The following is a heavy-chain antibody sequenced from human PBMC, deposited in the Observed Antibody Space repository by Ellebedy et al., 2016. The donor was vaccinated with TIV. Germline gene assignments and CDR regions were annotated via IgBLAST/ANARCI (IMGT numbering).Heavy chain of an antibody. Sequence: MPSETLSLTCAVSGDSINSDSYFWGWVRQPPGKGLEWIGSISYTGRTYYNPALESRVTISVDTSKDQFSLRLSSATAADTSVYYCTRGLPGKVGSLGILPPPWFDAWGQGTLVTVSS. CDR1: GDSINSDSYF. CDR3: TRGLPGKVGSLGILPPPWFDA. V-gene: IGHV4-39*01. J-gene: IGHJ5*02. CDR2: ISYTGRT. D-gene: IGHD1-20*01.